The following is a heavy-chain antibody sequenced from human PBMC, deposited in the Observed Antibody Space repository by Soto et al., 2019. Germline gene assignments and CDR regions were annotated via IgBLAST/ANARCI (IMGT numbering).Heavy chain of an antibody. CDR1: GYTFTSYA. J-gene: IGHJ6*04. CDR2: INTNTGNP. CDR3: AREGPYGSGSYYEYVGDPYYHYVMDV. V-gene: IGHV7-4-1*01. D-gene: IGHD3-10*01. Sequence: ASVKVSCKASGYTFTSYAMNWVRQAPGQGLEWMGWINTNTGNPTYAQGFTGRFVFSLDTSVSTAYPQICSLKAEDTAVYYCAREGPYGSGSYYEYVGDPYYHYVMDVRGKGTTVTVSS.